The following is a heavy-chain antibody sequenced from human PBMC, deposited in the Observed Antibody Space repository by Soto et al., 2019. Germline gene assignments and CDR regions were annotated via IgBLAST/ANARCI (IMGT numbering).Heavy chain of an antibody. J-gene: IGHJ3*01. D-gene: IGHD6-19*01. CDR3: AKTANGWFSAFDF. CDR2: ISGSGGTT. CDR1: GFTFSSYA. V-gene: IGHV3-23*01. Sequence: EVQLLESGGGLVQPGGSLRLSCAASGFTFSSYAMSWVRQAPGKGLEWVSAISGSGGTTYYTDSVKGRFTFSRDNSKNTLYLQMNSLRAEDTSVYYCAKTANGWFSAFDFWGQGTMFTVSS.